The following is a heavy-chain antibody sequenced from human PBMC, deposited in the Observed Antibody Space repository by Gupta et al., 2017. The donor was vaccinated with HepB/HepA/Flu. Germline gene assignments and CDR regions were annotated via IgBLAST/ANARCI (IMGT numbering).Heavy chain of an antibody. CDR3: ARGPDYYDSSGYFRGTHYDEYYYGMDV. D-gene: IGHD3-22*01. CDR2: INHSGST. V-gene: IGHV4-34*01. CDR1: GGSFSGYY. Sequence: QVQLQQWGAGLLKPSETLSLTCAVYGGSFSGYYWSWIRQPPGKGLEWIGEINHSGSTNYNPSLKSRVTISVDTSKNQFSLKLSSVTAADTAVYYCARGPDYYDSSGYFRGTHYDEYYYGMDVWGQGTTVTVSS. J-gene: IGHJ6*02.